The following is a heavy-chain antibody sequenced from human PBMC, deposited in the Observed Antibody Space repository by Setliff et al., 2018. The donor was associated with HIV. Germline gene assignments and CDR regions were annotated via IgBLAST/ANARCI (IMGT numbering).Heavy chain of an antibody. CDR1: GGSISSTSYY. V-gene: IGHV4-39*07. Sequence: SETLSLTCTVSGGSISSTSYYWGWIRQPPGKGLEWIGTIYHSGSTYYNPSLKSRVTISVDTSKNQFSLKLSSVTAADTAVYYCAKDHATSSWFTALLDYWGQGALVTVSS. CDR3: AKDHATSSWFTALLDY. J-gene: IGHJ4*02. CDR2: IYHSGST. D-gene: IGHD6-13*01.